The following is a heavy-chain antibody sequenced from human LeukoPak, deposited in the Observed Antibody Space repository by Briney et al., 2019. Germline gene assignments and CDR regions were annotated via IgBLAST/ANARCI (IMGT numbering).Heavy chain of an antibody. J-gene: IGHJ3*02. Sequence: ASVKVSCKASGYTFTSYGISWVRQAPGQGRGWVGWISVYNGYTNYAQKLQGRVTMTTDTSTSTAYMELRSLRSDDTAVYYCARDSPSITIFGSVGGAFDIWGQGTMVTVSS. CDR1: GYTFTSYG. CDR3: ARDSPSITIFGSVGGAFDI. V-gene: IGHV1-18*01. CDR2: ISVYNGYT. D-gene: IGHD3-9*01.